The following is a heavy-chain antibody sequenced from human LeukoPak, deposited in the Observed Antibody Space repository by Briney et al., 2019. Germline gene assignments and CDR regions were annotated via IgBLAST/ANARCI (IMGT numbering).Heavy chain of an antibody. Sequence: GGSLRLSCAAPGFTFSSYSMNWVRQAPGKGLEWVSSISSSSSYIYYADSVKGRFTISRDNSKNTLYLQMNSLRAEDTAVYYCAKDRGYCSGDSCYYFDYWGQGTLVTVSS. CDR1: GFTFSSYS. CDR2: ISSSSSYI. CDR3: AKDRGYCSGDSCYYFDY. V-gene: IGHV3-21*03. D-gene: IGHD2-15*01. J-gene: IGHJ4*02.